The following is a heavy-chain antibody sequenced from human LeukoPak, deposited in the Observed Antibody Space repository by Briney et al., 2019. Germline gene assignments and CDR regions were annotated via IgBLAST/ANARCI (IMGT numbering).Heavy chain of an antibody. D-gene: IGHD2-2*01. Sequence: WASVKVSCKASGGTFSSYAISWVRQAPGQGLEWMGGIIPIFGTANYAQKFQGRVTITADESTSTAYMELSSLRSEDTAVYYCAMGPAAAYYYYGMDVWGQGTTVTVSS. J-gene: IGHJ6*02. CDR2: IIPIFGTA. CDR1: GGTFSSYA. V-gene: IGHV1-69*13. CDR3: AMGPAAAYYYYGMDV.